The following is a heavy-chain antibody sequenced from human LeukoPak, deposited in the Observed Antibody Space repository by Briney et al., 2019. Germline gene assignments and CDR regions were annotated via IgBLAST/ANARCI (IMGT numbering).Heavy chain of an antibody. V-gene: IGHV1-8*03. D-gene: IGHD3-3*01. Sequence: ASVKVSCKASGYTFTGYYMHWVRQAPGQGLEWMGWINPNSGSTGYAQKFQGRVTITRNTSISTAYMELSSLRSEDTAVYYCARVGFSRRRYYDFWSGSPHYYYMGVWGKGTTVTVSS. CDR2: INPNSGST. J-gene: IGHJ6*03. CDR1: GYTFTGYY. CDR3: ARVGFSRRRYYDFWSGSPHYYYMGV.